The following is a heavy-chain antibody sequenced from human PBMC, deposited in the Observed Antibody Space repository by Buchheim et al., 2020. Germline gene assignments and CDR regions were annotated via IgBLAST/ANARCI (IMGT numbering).Heavy chain of an antibody. CDR3: ARGRGFGWNYDWWFDP. Sequence: QVQLQQWGAGLLKPSETLSLTCAVYGGSFSGYYWSWIRQPPGKGLEWIGEINHSEISKYNPSLKSRVTISVDMFKNQFSLKLSSVTAADTAVYYCARGRGFGWNYDWWFDPWGQGTL. V-gene: IGHV4-34*01. CDR1: GGSFSGYY. CDR2: INHSEIS. J-gene: IGHJ5*02. D-gene: IGHD1-7*01.